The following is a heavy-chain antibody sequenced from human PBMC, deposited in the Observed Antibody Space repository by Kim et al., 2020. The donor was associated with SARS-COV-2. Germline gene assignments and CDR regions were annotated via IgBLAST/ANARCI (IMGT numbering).Heavy chain of an antibody. Sequence: SETLSLTCSVSGDSIGSGGYYWSWIRQHPGKGLEWIGYIYYSGNTFYNPSLKGRLIISGDSSKNQFSLNLTSVTAADTAVYYCAREVSSARGTFDYWGQGTLVTVSS. J-gene: IGHJ4*02. CDR3: AREVSSARGTFDY. CDR2: IYYSGNT. V-gene: IGHV4-31*03. CDR1: GDSIGSGGYY.